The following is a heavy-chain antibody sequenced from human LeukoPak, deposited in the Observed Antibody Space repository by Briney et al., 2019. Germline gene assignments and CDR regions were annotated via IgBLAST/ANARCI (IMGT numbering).Heavy chain of an antibody. CDR2: IIPIFGTA. Sequence: ASVKVSCKASGGTFSSYAISWVRQAPGQGLEWMGGIIPIFGTANYAQKFQGRVTITADESTSTAYMELSSLRSEDTAVYYCARCGLGYCSGGSCCRGWFDPWGQGTLVTVSS. J-gene: IGHJ5*02. D-gene: IGHD2-15*01. CDR1: GGTFSSYA. CDR3: ARCGLGYCSGGSCCRGWFDP. V-gene: IGHV1-69*13.